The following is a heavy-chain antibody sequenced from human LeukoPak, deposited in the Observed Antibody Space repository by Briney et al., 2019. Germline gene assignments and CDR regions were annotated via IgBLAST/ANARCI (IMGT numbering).Heavy chain of an antibody. CDR2: ISGSGGST. Sequence: GGSLRLSCAASGFTFNSYAMSWVRQAPGKGLEWVSAISGSGGSTYYADSVKGRFTISRDNSKNTLYLQMNSLRAEDTAVYYCATYYYGSGSYYNPFDYWGQGTLVTVSS. CDR3: ATYYYGSGSYYNPFDY. V-gene: IGHV3-23*01. CDR1: GFTFNSYA. J-gene: IGHJ4*02. D-gene: IGHD3-10*01.